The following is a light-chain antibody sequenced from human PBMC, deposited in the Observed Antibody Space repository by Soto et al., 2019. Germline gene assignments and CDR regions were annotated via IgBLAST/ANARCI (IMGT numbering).Light chain of an antibody. CDR3: QQYGSSGT. V-gene: IGKV3-20*01. CDR2: GAS. Sequence: DIVLTQSPGTLSWSPGERATLSCRASQSVSSSYLAWYQQKPGQAPRLLIYGASSRATGIPDRFSGSGSGTDFTLTISRLEPEDFAVYYCQQYGSSGTVGQGTKVDIK. J-gene: IGKJ1*01. CDR1: QSVSSSY.